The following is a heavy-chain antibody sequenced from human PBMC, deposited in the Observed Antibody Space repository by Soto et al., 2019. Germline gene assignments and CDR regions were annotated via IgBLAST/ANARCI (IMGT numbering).Heavy chain of an antibody. CDR2: IYSGGST. V-gene: IGHV3-53*01. J-gene: IGHJ6*02. Sequence: EVQLVESGGGLIQPGGSLRLSCAASGFTVISHYMSWVRQAPGKGLEWVSFIYSGGSTYYADSVKGRVPISRDNSKNTLYLQRNSLRAEDTAVYYWARGGQVRGGLDVCGQGTTVTVAS. CDR1: GFTVISHY. CDR3: ARGGQVRGGLDV. D-gene: IGHD2-15*01.